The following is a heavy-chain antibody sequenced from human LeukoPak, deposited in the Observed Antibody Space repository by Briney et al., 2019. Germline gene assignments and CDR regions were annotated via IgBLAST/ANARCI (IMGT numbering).Heavy chain of an antibody. D-gene: IGHD1-26*01. Sequence: SETLSLTCTVSGGSISNYYWSWIRQPPGKGLEWIGYIYSSGSTKYNPSLKSRVTMSVDTSKNQFSLKLSSVTAADAAVYYCARNPSWVGAPGAFDIWGQGTMVTVSS. V-gene: IGHV4-4*09. CDR3: ARNPSWVGAPGAFDI. CDR2: IYSSGST. CDR1: GGSISNYY. J-gene: IGHJ3*02.